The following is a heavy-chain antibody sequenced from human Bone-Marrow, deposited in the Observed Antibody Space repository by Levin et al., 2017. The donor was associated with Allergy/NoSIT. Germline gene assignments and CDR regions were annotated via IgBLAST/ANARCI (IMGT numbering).Heavy chain of an antibody. CDR1: GFTFRDYY. CDR2: ISSSGTTI. CDR3: ARQDGTY. Sequence: LSLTCAASGFTFRDYYMNWIRQAPGKGLEWVSYISSSGTTIYYADAVRGRFTVSRDNAKSSLYLQMNTLKAEDTAVYYCARQDGTYWGQGTLVTVSS. J-gene: IGHJ4*02. V-gene: IGHV3-11*01. D-gene: IGHD1-14*01.